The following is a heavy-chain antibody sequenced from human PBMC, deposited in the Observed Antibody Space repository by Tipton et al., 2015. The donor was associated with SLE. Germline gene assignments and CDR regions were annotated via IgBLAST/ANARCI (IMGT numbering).Heavy chain of an antibody. CDR3: ARQGSGSGNYYYYYGMDV. CDR1: GDSVSSNTAD. V-gene: IGHV6-1*01. CDR2: TYYRSKWYN. Sequence: GLVKPSQTLSLTCAISGDSVSSNTADWNWIRQSPSRGLEWLGRTYYRSKWYNDYAVSVKSRISINPDTSKNQISLQLKSVGPEDTAVYYCARQGSGSGNYYYYYGMDVWGQGTTVTVSS. J-gene: IGHJ6*02. D-gene: IGHD1-1*01.